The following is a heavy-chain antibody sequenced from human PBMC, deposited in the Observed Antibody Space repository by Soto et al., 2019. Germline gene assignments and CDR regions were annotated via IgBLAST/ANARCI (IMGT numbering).Heavy chain of an antibody. D-gene: IGHD3-3*01. V-gene: IGHV3-30*18. Sequence: GGSLRLSCAASGFTFRSYGMHWVRQAPGKGLEWVAVISYDGSNKYYADSVKGRFTISRDNSKNTLYLQMNSLRAEDTAVYYCAKSNDFWSGYDRNYYYMDVWGKGTTVTVSS. J-gene: IGHJ6*03. CDR2: ISYDGSNK. CDR3: AKSNDFWSGYDRNYYYMDV. CDR1: GFTFRSYG.